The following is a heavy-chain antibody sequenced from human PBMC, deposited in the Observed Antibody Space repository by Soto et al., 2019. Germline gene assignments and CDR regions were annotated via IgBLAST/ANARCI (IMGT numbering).Heavy chain of an antibody. D-gene: IGHD1-26*01. Sequence: GGSLRLSCAASGFTFSSYAMSWVRQAPGKGLEWVSAISSSGDNTYYADSVKGRFTISRDNSKNTLYVQMNSLRAEDTAVYYCAKVGPRSFFDYWGQGTLVTSPQ. CDR1: GFTFSSYA. J-gene: IGHJ4*02. CDR3: AKVGPRSFFDY. V-gene: IGHV3-23*01. CDR2: ISSSGDNT.